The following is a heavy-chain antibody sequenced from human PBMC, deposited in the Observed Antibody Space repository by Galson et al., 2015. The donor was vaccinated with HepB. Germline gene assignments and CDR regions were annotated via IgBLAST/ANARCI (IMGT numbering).Heavy chain of an antibody. CDR2: INPSGGST. Sequence: SVKVSCKASGYTFTSYYMHWVRQAPGQGLEWMGIINPSGGSTSYAQKFQGRVTMTRDTSTSTVYMELSSLRSEDTAVYYCARGGASYYYDSSGAPFDYWGQGTLVTVSS. J-gene: IGHJ4*02. D-gene: IGHD3-22*01. CDR1: GYTFTSYY. CDR3: ARGGASYYYDSSGAPFDY. V-gene: IGHV1-46*03.